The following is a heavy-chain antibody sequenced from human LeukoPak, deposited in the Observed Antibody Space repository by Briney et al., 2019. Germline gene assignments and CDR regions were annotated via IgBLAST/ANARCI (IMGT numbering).Heavy chain of an antibody. D-gene: IGHD6-6*01. CDR2: IYYSGST. J-gene: IGHJ5*02. CDR1: GGSISSGGYY. V-gene: IGHV4-31*03. CDR3: ARGSRLWFDP. Sequence: SQTLSLNCTVSGGSISSGGYYWSWIRQHPGKGLEWIGYIYYSGSTYYNPSLKSRVTISVDTSKNQFSLKLSSVTAADTAVYYCARGSRLWFDPWGQGTLVTVSS.